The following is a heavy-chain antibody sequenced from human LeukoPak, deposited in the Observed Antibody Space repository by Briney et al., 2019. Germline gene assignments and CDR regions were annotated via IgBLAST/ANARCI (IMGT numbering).Heavy chain of an antibody. Sequence: GSLRLSCAASGFIFSSYAMSWVRQAPGKGLEWVSYGGSGGSTYYADSVKGRFTVSRDNSKSTLYLQMNSLTAEDTAVYYCAKMRGQYYHSYYMDVWGKGTTVTVSS. CDR1: GFIFSSYA. V-gene: IGHV3-23*01. J-gene: IGHJ6*03. CDR2: GGSGGST. CDR3: AKMRGQYYHSYYMDV.